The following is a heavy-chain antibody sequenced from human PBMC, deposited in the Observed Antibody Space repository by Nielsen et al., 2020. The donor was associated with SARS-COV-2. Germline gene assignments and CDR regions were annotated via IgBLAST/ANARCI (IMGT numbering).Heavy chain of an antibody. CDR3: ARLNRRILTPLALASLRFDY. Sequence: SETLFLTCTVSGDSMSDSNYYWVWIRQPPGKGLEWIASIYYSGITYYNTSLKSRVTISIDTSKNHFSLRLNSVAAADTAVYYCARLNRRILTPLALASLRFDYWGQGSLVTVSS. CDR2: IYYSGIT. V-gene: IGHV4-39*02. J-gene: IGHJ4*02. D-gene: IGHD3-3*02. CDR1: GDSMSDSNYY.